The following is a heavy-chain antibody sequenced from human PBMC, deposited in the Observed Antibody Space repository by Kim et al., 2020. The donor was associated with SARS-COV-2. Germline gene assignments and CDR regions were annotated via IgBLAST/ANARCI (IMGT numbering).Heavy chain of an antibody. CDR3: ARDSLSGYSYGHSQFDY. D-gene: IGHD5-18*01. J-gene: IGHJ4*02. V-gene: IGHV1-69*13. CDR2: IIPIFGTA. Sequence: SVKVSCKASGGTFSSYAISWVRQAPGQGLEWMGGIIPIFGTANYAQKFQGRVTITADESTSTAYMELSSLRSEDTAVYYCARDSLSGYSYGHSQFDYWGQGTLVTVSS. CDR1: GGTFSSYA.